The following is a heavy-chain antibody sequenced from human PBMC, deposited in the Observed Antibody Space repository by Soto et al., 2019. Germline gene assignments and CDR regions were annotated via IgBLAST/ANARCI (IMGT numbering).Heavy chain of an antibody. CDR3: ARDYYDTSGYPNTFDM. D-gene: IGHD3-22*01. J-gene: IGHJ3*02. V-gene: IGHV3-23*01. CDR1: GFTFSSYA. Sequence: GGSLRLSCAASGFTFSSYAMSWVRQAPGKGLEWVSAISGSGGSTYYTDSVKGRFTISRDNSKNTLYLQMNSLRAEDTAVYYCARDYYDTSGYPNTFDMWGQGTMVTVSS. CDR2: ISGSGGST.